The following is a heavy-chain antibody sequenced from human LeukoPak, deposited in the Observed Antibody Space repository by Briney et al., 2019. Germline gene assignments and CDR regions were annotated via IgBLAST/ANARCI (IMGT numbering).Heavy chain of an antibody. Sequence: SETLSLTCTVSGGSISSYYWSWIRQPPGKGLEWIGYIYYSGSTNYNPSLKSRVTISVDTSKNQFSLKLSSVTAADTAVYYCARRPLLRWFDPWGQGTLVTVSS. CDR1: GGSISSYY. CDR3: ARRPLLRWFDP. D-gene: IGHD2-15*01. CDR2: IYYSGST. J-gene: IGHJ5*02. V-gene: IGHV4-59*08.